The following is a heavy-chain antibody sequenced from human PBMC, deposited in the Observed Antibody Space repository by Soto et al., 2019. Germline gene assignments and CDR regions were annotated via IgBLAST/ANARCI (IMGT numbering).Heavy chain of an antibody. J-gene: IGHJ5*02. V-gene: IGHV5-51*01. CDR3: ARQVGCSGGSCYFLPNWLDP. Sequence: GESLKISCKGSGYSFTSYWIGWVRQMPGKGLEWMGIIYPGDSDTRYSPSFQGQVTISADKSISTAYLQWSSLKASDTAMYYCARQVGCSGGSCYFLPNWLDPSGQGSLVSVSS. CDR2: IYPGDSDT. CDR1: GYSFTSYW. D-gene: IGHD2-15*01.